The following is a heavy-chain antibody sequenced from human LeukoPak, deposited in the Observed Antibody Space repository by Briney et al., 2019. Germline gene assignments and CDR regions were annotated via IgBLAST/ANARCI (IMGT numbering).Heavy chain of an antibody. CDR2: FTGSGGST. V-gene: IGHV3-23*01. D-gene: IGHD2-2*01. CDR1: GFTFSSYA. J-gene: IGHJ3*02. CDR3: ARNVIGYCSSTSCYDATYMFNAFDI. Sequence: GGSLRLSCAASGFTFSSYAMSWVRQAPGKGLEWVSAFTGSGGSTYYADSVKGRFTISRDNSKNTLYLQMNSLRAEDTAVYYCARNVIGYCSSTSCYDATYMFNAFDIWGQGTMVTVSS.